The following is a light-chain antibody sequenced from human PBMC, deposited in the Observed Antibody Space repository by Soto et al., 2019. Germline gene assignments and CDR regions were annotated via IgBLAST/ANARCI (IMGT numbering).Light chain of an antibody. CDR2: EVR. Sequence: QSALTQPASVSGSPGQSITISCAGTMRDVGAYNLVSWYQQHPGRAPQIIIYEVRNRPSGISFRFSGSKSGNTASLTISGLQAEDEADYYCSSYTSKSSLIFGGGTKLTVL. CDR3: SSYTSKSSLI. CDR1: MRDVGAYNL. J-gene: IGLJ2*01. V-gene: IGLV2-14*01.